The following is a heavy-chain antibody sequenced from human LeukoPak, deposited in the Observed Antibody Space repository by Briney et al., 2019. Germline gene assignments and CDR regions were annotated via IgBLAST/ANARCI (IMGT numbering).Heavy chain of an antibody. CDR1: GFTFSSYR. CDR3: ARVYSSSSGRALDY. D-gene: IGHD6-6*01. CDR2: IKQDGNEK. J-gene: IGHJ4*02. V-gene: IGHV3-7*01. Sequence: GGSLRLSCAASGFTFSSYRMSWVRQAPGKGLEWVANIKQDGNEKYYVDSVKGRFTISRDNAKNSLYLQMNSLRAEDTAVYYCARVYSSSSGRALDYWGQGTLVTVSS.